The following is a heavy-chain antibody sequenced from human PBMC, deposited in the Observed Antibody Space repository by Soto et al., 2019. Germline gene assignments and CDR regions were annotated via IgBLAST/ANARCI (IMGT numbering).Heavy chain of an antibody. Sequence: QVQLVQSGAEVKRPGSSVKVSCKASGDTFSTFTLSWMRQAPGQGLEWMGGIVPIFQTANYARKFQGRLTITADESTTTVYMELSSLLSEDTALYFCATILELTSWGAFDYWGQGTLVTVS. D-gene: IGHD1-26*01. J-gene: IGHJ4*02. CDR1: GDTFSTFT. V-gene: IGHV1-69*01. CDR2: IVPIFQTA. CDR3: ATILELTSWGAFDY.